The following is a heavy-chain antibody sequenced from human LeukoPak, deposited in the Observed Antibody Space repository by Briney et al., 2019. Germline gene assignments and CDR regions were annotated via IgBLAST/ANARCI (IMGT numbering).Heavy chain of an antibody. CDR3: ASGPRVPGPYYYYYMDV. Sequence: ASVKVSCKASGYTFTGYYMHWVRQAPGQGLEWMGWINPNSGGTNYAQKFQGRVTMTRDTSISTAYMELSRLSSDDTAVYYCASGPRVPGPYYYYYMDVWGKGTTVTVSS. CDR1: GYTFTGYY. D-gene: IGHD2-2*01. V-gene: IGHV1-2*02. J-gene: IGHJ6*03. CDR2: INPNSGGT.